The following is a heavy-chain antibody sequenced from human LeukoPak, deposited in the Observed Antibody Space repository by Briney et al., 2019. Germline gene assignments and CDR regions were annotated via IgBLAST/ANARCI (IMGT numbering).Heavy chain of an antibody. Sequence: GRSLRPSCAASGFTFSSHGIHWVRQAPGKGLEWVALIYYDGSNKYYADSVKGRFTISRDNSKNTLYLQINNLRAEDAGVYYCARPRGFCSGGDCYADYGMDVWGQGTTVTVSS. CDR2: IYYDGSNK. D-gene: IGHD2-21*02. CDR3: ARPRGFCSGGDCYADYGMDV. J-gene: IGHJ6*02. V-gene: IGHV3-33*01. CDR1: GFTFSSHG.